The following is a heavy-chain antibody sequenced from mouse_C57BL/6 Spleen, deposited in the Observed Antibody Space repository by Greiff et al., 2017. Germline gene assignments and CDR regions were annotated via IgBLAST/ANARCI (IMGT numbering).Heavy chain of an antibody. CDR2: INPNYGTT. V-gene: IGHV1-39*01. CDR3: ASPYYYGSSYAMDY. J-gene: IGHJ4*01. D-gene: IGHD1-1*01. CDR1: GYSFTDYN. Sequence: VHVKQSGPELVKPGASVKISCKASGYSFTDYNMNWVKQSNGKSLEWIGVINPNYGTTSYNQKFKGKATLTVDQSSSTAYMQLNSLTSEDSAVYYCASPYYYGSSYAMDYWGQGTSVTVSS.